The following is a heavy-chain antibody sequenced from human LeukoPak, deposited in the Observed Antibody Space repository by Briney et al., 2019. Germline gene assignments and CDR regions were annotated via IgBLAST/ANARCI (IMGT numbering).Heavy chain of an antibody. CDR3: ARKEQHQRGTHFDY. D-gene: IGHD1/OR15-1a*01. CDR1: GYTFTGYY. CDR2: INPNSGGT. J-gene: IGHJ4*02. Sequence: ASVKVSCKASGYTFTGYYMHWVRQAPGQGLEWMGWINPNSGGTNYAQKFQGWVTMTRDTSISTAYMELSRLRSDDTAVYYCARKEQHQRGTHFDYWGQGTLVTVSS. V-gene: IGHV1-2*04.